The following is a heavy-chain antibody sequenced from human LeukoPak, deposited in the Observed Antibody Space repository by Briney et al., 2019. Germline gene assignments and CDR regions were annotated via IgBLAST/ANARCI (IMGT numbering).Heavy chain of an antibody. CDR2: INSDGSST. CDR1: VFTFSSYW. Sequence: PGGSLRLSCASSVFTFSSYWMHWVRQAPGKGLVWVSRINSDGSSTSYADSVKGRFTISRDNAKNTLYLQMNSLRAEDTAVYYCAREGPQGDTAMVYYFDYWGQGTLVTVSS. D-gene: IGHD5-18*01. CDR3: AREGPQGDTAMVYYFDY. V-gene: IGHV3-74*01. J-gene: IGHJ4*02.